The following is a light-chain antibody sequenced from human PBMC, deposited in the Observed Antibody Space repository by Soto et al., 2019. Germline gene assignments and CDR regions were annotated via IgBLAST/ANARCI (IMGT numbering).Light chain of an antibody. CDR1: QSVSSSH. CDR3: QQYASSPWT. CDR2: GAS. V-gene: IGKV3-20*01. J-gene: IGKJ1*01. Sequence: ESVLTQSPDTLSLSPGERATLSCRASQSVSSSHLAWYQQKPGQAPRLLIYGASSRATGIPDRFSGSGSGTDFTLTISSLEPEDFALYYCQQYASSPWTFGQGTKVEI.